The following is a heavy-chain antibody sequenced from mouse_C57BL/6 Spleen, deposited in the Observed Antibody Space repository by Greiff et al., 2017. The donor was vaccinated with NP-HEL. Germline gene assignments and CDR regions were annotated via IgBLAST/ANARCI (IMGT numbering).Heavy chain of an antibody. CDR3: ARSGYWAMDY. V-gene: IGHV1-64*01. D-gene: IGHD1-3*01. Sequence: QVQLQQSGAELVKPGASVKLSCKASGYTFTSYWMHWVKQRPGQGLEWIGMIHPNSGSTNYNEKFKSKATLTVDKSSSTAYMQLSSLTSEDSAVYYCARSGYWAMDYWGQGTSVTVSS. CDR1: GYTFTSYW. CDR2: IHPNSGST. J-gene: IGHJ4*01.